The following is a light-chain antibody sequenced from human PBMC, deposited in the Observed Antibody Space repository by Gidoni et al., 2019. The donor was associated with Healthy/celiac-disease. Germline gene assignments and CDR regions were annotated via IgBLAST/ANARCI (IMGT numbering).Light chain of an antibody. Sequence: EIVFTQSPATLSLSPGERATLSCRASQSVSSYLAWYQQKPGQAPRLLIYDASNRATGTPARFSGSGSGTDFTLTISSLEPEDFAVYYCQQRSNWPPDTFGQGTKLEIK. J-gene: IGKJ2*01. CDR3: QQRSNWPPDT. CDR1: QSVSSY. V-gene: IGKV3-11*01. CDR2: DAS.